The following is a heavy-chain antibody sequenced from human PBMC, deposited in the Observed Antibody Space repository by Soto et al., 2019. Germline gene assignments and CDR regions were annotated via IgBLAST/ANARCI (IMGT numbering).Heavy chain of an antibody. CDR2: MYYRGST. CDR1: GGSITSGDYY. D-gene: IGHD3-10*01. Sequence: VQLQESGPGLVKPSQTLSLTCTVSGGSITSGDYYWSWIRQPPGKGLEWVGYMYYRGSTYSTPSLKSRVSISMDTSTNQFSLELTSVTAADTAVYYWAGPSIINTRDIWGQGTMVTVSS. J-gene: IGHJ3*02. CDR3: AGPSIINTRDI. V-gene: IGHV4-30-4*01.